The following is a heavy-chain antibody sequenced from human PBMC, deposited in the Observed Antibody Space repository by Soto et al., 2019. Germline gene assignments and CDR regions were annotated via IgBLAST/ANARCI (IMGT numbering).Heavy chain of an antibody. Sequence: QVQLQESGPRLVKPSQTLSLTCSVSGASIRSGRYYWSWIRQSPGRGLEWIGYIYYTGTTHYNRGVKSRVTIFLDNSKDQFSLTLTSVTAADTAIYYCATVLHDYGTNWVDSWGQGTQVTVSS. V-gene: IGHV4-30-4*01. J-gene: IGHJ5*01. CDR2: IYYTGTT. CDR3: ATVLHDYGTNWVDS. D-gene: IGHD3-16*01. CDR1: GASIRSGRYY.